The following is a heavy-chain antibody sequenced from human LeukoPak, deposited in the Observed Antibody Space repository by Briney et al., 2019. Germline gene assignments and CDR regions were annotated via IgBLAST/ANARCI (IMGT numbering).Heavy chain of an antibody. J-gene: IGHJ4*02. Sequence: KPGGSLRLSCAASGFTFSSYSMNWVRQAPGKGLEWVSSISSSSSYIYCADSVKGRFTISRDNAKNSLYLQMNSLRAEDTAVYYCARGAYYDILTSYYNFDYWGQGTLVTVSS. CDR2: ISSSSSYI. D-gene: IGHD3-9*01. CDR3: ARGAYYDILTSYYNFDY. CDR1: GFTFSSYS. V-gene: IGHV3-21*01.